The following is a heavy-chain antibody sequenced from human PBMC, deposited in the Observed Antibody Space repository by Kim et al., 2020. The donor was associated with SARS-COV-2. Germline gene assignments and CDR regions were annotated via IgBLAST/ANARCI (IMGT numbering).Heavy chain of an antibody. CDR1: GYTFTGYY. CDR2: INPNSGGT. V-gene: IGHV1-2*06. D-gene: IGHD3-22*01. J-gene: IGHJ6*02. CDR3: ARVTYYYDSSGQVPPYYYYYGMDV. Sequence: ASVKVSCKASGYTFTGYYMHWVRQAPGQGLEWMGRINPNSGGTNYAQKFQGRVTMTRDTSISTAYMELSRLRSDDTAVYYCARVTYYYDSSGQVPPYYYYYGMDVWGQGTTVTVSS.